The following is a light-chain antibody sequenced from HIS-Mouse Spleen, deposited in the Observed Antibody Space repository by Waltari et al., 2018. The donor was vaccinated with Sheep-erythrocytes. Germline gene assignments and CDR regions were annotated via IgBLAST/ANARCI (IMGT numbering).Light chain of an antibody. J-gene: IGLJ2*01. CDR1: KLGDKY. Sequence: SYELTQPPSVSVSPGQTASITCSGDKLGDKYACWYQQKPGQSPVLVIYQDSKRPSGIPERVCGCNSGNTATLTISGTQAMDEADYYGQAWDSSTAWNVVFGGGTKLTVL. CDR2: QDS. CDR3: QAWDSSTAWNVV. V-gene: IGLV3-1*01.